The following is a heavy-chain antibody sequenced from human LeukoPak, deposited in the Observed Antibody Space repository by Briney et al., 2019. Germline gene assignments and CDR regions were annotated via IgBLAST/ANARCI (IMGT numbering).Heavy chain of an antibody. D-gene: IGHD3-10*01. CDR3: ARVMGSYSATQDY. J-gene: IGHJ4*02. CDR1: GGTFSSYA. V-gene: IGHV1-69*04. CDR2: IIPILGIA. Sequence: SVKVSCKASGGTFSSYAISWVRLAPGQGLEWMGRIIPILGIANYAQKFQGRVTITADKSTSTAYMELSSLRSEDTAVYYCARVMGSYSATQDYWGQGTLVTVSS.